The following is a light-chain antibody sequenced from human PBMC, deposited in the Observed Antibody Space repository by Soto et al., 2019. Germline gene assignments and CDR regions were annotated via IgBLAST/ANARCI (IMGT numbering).Light chain of an antibody. V-gene: IGLV3-21*02. CDR2: DDS. CDR1: NIGSKS. J-gene: IGLJ1*01. Sequence: SYELTQPPSVAVAPGQTARITCWGNNIGSKSLHWYQQKPGQAPVLVVYDDSDRPSGIPERFSGSNSGNTATLTISRVEAGDEADYYCQVWDSSSDPYVFAIATKLT. CDR3: QVWDSSSDPYV.